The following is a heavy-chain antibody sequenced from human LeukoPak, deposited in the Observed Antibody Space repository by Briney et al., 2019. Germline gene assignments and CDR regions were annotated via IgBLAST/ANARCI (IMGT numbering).Heavy chain of an antibody. CDR2: IYYSGST. CDR1: GGSISSYY. CDR3: ATGLTTGTTFDY. J-gene: IGHJ4*02. D-gene: IGHD1-1*01. V-gene: IGHV4-59*01. Sequence: ETLSLTCTGSGGSISSYYWSWIRQPPGKGLEWIGYIYYSGSTNYNPSLKSRVTISVDTSKNQFSLKLSSVTAADTAVYYCATGLTTGTTFDYWGQGTLVTVSS.